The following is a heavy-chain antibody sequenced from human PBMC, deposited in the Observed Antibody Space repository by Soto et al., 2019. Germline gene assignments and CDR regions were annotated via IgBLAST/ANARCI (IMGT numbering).Heavy chain of an antibody. D-gene: IGHD3-22*01. CDR2: ISGSGGST. V-gene: IGHV3-23*01. Sequence: GSLRLSCAASGFTFSSYAMSWVRQAPGKGLEWVSAISGSGGSTYYADSVKGRFTISRDNSKNTLYLQMNSLRAEDTAVYYCAKSVAAGDYYYCGASDDWGQGTLVTVSS. CDR1: GFTFSSYA. J-gene: IGHJ4*02. CDR3: AKSVAAGDYYYCGASDD.